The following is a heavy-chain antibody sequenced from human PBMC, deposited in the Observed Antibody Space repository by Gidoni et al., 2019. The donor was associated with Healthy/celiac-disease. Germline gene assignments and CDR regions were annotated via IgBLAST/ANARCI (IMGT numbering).Heavy chain of an antibody. CDR3: AKALGGGYEFHPLDY. J-gene: IGHJ4*02. CDR2: ISYDGSNK. Sequence: QVQLVESGGGVVQPGRSLRLSCAAAGFTFSSYGMHWVRQAPGKGLEWVAVISYDGSNKYYADSVKGRFTISRDNSKNTLYLQMNSLRAEDTAVYYCAKALGGGYEFHPLDYWGQGTLVTVSS. D-gene: IGHD5-12*01. V-gene: IGHV3-30*18. CDR1: GFTFSSYG.